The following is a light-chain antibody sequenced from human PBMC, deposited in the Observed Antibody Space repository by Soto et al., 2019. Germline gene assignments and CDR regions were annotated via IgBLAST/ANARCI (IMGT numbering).Light chain of an antibody. J-gene: IGLJ2*01. CDR1: SSDVGSYNL. V-gene: IGLV2-23*02. Sequence: QAVVTQPASVSGSPGQSITISCTGTSSDVGSYNLVSWYQQHPGKAPKLMIYEVRKRPSGVSNRFSGSKSGNTASLTISGLQAEDEADYYCCSYAGSYTLVFGGGTKLTVL. CDR3: CSYAGSYTLV. CDR2: EVR.